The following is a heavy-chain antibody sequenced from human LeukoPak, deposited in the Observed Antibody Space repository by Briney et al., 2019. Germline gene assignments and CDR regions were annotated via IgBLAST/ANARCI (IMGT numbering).Heavy chain of an antibody. V-gene: IGHV3-30*18. J-gene: IGHJ4*02. CDR2: ISYDGSNK. CDR1: GFTFSSYG. Sequence: PGGSLRLSCAASGFTFSSYGMHWVRQAPGKGLEWVAVISYDGSNKYYADSVKGRFTISRDNSKNTLYLQMNSLRAEDTAVYYCAKAPDYWGQGTLVTVSS. CDR3: AKAPDY.